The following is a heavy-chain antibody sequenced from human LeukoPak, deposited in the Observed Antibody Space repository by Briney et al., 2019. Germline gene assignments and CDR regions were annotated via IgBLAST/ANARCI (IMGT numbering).Heavy chain of an antibody. Sequence: GGSLRLSCAASGFTVSSHYMNWVRQAPGKGLQWVSVLYSDGTTYYADSVKGRFTISRDNSKNTLYLQMNSLRAEDTAVYYCARGLCGGDCYDYWGQGTLVTVSP. CDR2: LYSDGTT. V-gene: IGHV3-66*01. J-gene: IGHJ4*02. D-gene: IGHD2-21*01. CDR3: ARGLCGGDCYDY. CDR1: GFTVSSHY.